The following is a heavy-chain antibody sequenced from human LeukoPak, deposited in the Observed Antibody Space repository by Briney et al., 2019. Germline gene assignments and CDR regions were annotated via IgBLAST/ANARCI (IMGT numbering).Heavy chain of an antibody. CDR2: INPNSGGT. CDR3: ARDLVGHYYFDY. CDR1: GYTFTDYY. Sequence: ASVTVSCMASGYTFTDYYMHWVRQAPGQGLEWMGWINPNSGGTNYVQKFQGRVAMTRDTSISTAYMELSRLRSDDTAVYYCARDLVGHYYFDYWGQGTLVTVSS. J-gene: IGHJ4*02. D-gene: IGHD1-26*01. V-gene: IGHV1-2*02.